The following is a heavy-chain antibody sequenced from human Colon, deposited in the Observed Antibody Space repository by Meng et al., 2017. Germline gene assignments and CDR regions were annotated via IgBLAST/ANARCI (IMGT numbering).Heavy chain of an antibody. J-gene: IGHJ4*02. CDR2: MSPSSGNT. CDR1: GYTLTSYE. CDR3: ARTATR. Sequence: QVQMVKSGAEVKKPVASVKVSCKASGYTLTSYEINWMRQAPGQGFEWMGWMSPSSGNTGYAQKFQGRVTMTRNISITTAYMELSSLRFDDTGVYYCARTATRWGQGTLVTVSS. V-gene: IGHV1-8*01.